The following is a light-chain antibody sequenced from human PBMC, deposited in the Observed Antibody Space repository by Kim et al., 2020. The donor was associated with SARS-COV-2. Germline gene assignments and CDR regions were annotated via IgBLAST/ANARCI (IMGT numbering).Light chain of an antibody. CDR3: NSRDSSGNHLV. J-gene: IGLJ2*01. CDR2: GTN. Sequence: LVQTVRITCQEDSLRSYYASWYQQKPGQAPVLVIYGTNNRPSGIPDRFSGSSSGNTASLTITGAQAEDEADYYCNSRDSSGNHLVFGGGTQLTVL. CDR1: SLRSYY. V-gene: IGLV3-19*01.